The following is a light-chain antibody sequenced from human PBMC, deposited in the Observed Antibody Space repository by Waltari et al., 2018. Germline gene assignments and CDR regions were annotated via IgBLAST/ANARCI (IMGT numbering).Light chain of an antibody. CDR1: SSDIGGYKY. V-gene: IGLV2-14*01. Sequence: QSALTQPASVSGSPGQSITISCTGTSSDIGGYKYVSWYHQHPGKAPKLMIYEVSNRPSGVPNRFPGSKSGNTASLTVSGLQAEDEADYYCSSHTTIASHVIFGGGTKVTVL. CDR2: EVS. CDR3: SSHTTIASHVI. J-gene: IGLJ2*01.